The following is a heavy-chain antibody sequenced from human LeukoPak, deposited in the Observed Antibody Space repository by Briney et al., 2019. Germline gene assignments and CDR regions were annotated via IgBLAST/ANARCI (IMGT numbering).Heavy chain of an antibody. CDR3: ARVGRDYDSSGTNAFDI. D-gene: IGHD3-22*01. V-gene: IGHV1-46*01. CDR1: GYTFTSYY. CDR2: INPSGGST. J-gene: IGHJ3*02. Sequence: LVASVKVSCKASGYTFTSYYMHWVRQAPGQGLEWMGIINPSGGSTSYAQKFQGRVTMTRDMSTSTVYMELSSLRSEDTAVYYCARVGRDYDSSGTNAFDIWGQGTMVTVSS.